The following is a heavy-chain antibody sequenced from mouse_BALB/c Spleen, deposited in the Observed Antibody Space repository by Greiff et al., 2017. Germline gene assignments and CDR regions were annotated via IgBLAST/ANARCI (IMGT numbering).Heavy chain of an antibody. CDR3: ASMDGNWFAY. J-gene: IGHJ3*01. CDR1: GYTFTSYT. CDR2: INPSSGYT. D-gene: IGHD2-1*01. Sequence: VQLQQSAAELARPGASVKMSCKASGYTFTSYTMHWVKQRPGQGLEWIGYINPSSGYTEYNQKFKDKTTLTADKSSSTAYMQLSSLTSEDSAVYYCASMDGNWFAYWGQGTLVTVSA. V-gene: IGHV1-4*02.